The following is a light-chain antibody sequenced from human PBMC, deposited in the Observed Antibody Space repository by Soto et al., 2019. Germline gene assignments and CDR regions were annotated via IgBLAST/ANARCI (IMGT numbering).Light chain of an antibody. J-gene: IGKJ4*01. Sequence: DIQLTQSPSFLSASVGDGVTITCRASQGISGYLAWYQQRPGKAPKLLIYAASTLQSGVPSRFSGSGSGTEFTLTISSLQPEDFATYYCQQFNSYPTFGGGTKVDIK. V-gene: IGKV1-9*01. CDR1: QGISGY. CDR3: QQFNSYPT. CDR2: AAS.